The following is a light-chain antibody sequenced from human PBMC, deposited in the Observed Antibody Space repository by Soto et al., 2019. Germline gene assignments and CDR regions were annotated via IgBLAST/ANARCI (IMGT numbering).Light chain of an antibody. CDR3: CSYAGSYTWV. V-gene: IGLV2-11*01. J-gene: IGLJ3*02. CDR1: SSDVGNYNY. CDR2: DVN. Sequence: QSALTQPRSVSGSPGQSVTISCTGTSSDVGNYNYVSWYQQHPGKAPKVMIYDVNKWPSGVPDRFSGSKSGNTASLTMSGLQAEDEADYYCCSYAGSYTWVFGGGTKLTVL.